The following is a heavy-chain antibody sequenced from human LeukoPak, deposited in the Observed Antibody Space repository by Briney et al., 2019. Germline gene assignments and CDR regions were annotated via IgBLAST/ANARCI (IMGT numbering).Heavy chain of an antibody. J-gene: IGHJ4*02. CDR2: ISGGGGST. CDR1: GFTFSSYA. CDR3: AKGRELTMIVVVPDY. V-gene: IGHV3-23*01. Sequence: AGSPRLSSAASGFTFSSYAMSWVRRHPARGLEGGSAISGGGGSTYYADSVKGRFTISRDNSKNTLYLQMNSLRAEDTAVYYCAKGRELTMIVVVPDYWGQGTLVTVSS. D-gene: IGHD3-22*01.